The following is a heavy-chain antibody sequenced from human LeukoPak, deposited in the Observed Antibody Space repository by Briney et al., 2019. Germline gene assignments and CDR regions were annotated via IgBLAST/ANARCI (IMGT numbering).Heavy chain of an antibody. CDR2: IYYSGST. D-gene: IGHD3-22*01. J-gene: IGHJ4*02. CDR1: GGSISSYY. CDR3: AKSSGYSHGIGY. Sequence: PSETLSLTCTVSGGSISSYYWSWIRQPPGKGLEWIGYIYYSGSTNYNPSLKSRVTISVDTSKNQFSLKLSSVTAADTAVYYCAKSSGYSHGIGYGGQGTLVTVS. V-gene: IGHV4-59*01.